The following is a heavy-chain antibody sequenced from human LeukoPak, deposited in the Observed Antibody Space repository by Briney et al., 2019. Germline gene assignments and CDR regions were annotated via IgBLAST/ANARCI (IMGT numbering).Heavy chain of an antibody. J-gene: IGHJ4*02. CDR1: GFTFDDYG. V-gene: IGHV3-20*04. CDR3: ARRGGETSSPDY. D-gene: IGHD3-16*01. CDR2: ITWNGGST. Sequence: GGSLRLSCAASGFTFDDYGMSWVRQAPGKGLEWVSGITWNGGSTHYADSVKGRFTISRDNARNSLYLQMNSLRAEDTAFYYCARRGGETSSPDYWGQGTLVTVSS.